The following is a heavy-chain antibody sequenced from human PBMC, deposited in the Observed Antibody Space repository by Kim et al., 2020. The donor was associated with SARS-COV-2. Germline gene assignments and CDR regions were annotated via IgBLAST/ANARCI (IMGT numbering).Heavy chain of an antibody. D-gene: IGHD6-13*01. CDR2: ISYDGSNK. CDR3: AKGGSSSWYGWFDP. J-gene: IGHJ5*02. Sequence: GGSLRLSCAASGFTFSSYGMHWVRQAPGKGLEWVAVISYDGSNKYYADSVKGRFTISRDNSKNTLYLQMNSLRAEDTAVYYCAKGGSSSWYGWFDPWGQG. V-gene: IGHV3-30*18. CDR1: GFTFSSYG.